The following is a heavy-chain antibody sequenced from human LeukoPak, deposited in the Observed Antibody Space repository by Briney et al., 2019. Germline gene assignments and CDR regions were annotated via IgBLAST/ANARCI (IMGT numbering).Heavy chain of an antibody. CDR2: IDYSGST. CDR1: GGSISSGDYD. Sequence: SETLSLTCTVAGGSISSGDYDWSWLRQPPGKGLEWIVYIDYSGSTYYNPSLKSRVTISVDTSKNQFSLKLSSVTAADTAVYYCARNDYGFDDYWGQGTLVTVSS. D-gene: IGHD4-17*01. J-gene: IGHJ4*02. CDR3: ARNDYGFDDY. V-gene: IGHV4-30-4*01.